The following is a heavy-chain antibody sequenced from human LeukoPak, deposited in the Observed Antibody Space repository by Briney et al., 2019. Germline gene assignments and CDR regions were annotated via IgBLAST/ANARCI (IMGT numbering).Heavy chain of an antibody. D-gene: IGHD3-22*01. Sequence: PAETLCLTCTVSGGSINNYYWSWIRQPPGKGLEWIGYIYYNGNTNYSPSLKSRVTMSVDTSKNQFSLKVSSVTAADTAVYYCARFEKFYDSSIHYLDYWGQGALVTVSS. CDR1: GGSINNYY. V-gene: IGHV4-59*12. J-gene: IGHJ4*02. CDR3: ARFEKFYDSSIHYLDY. CDR2: IYYNGNT.